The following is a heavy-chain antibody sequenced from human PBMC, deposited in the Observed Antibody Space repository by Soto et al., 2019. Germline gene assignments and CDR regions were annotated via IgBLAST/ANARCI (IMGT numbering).Heavy chain of an antibody. Sequence: QVQLVQSGAEVKKPGSSVKVSCKASGGTFSSYAISWVRQAPGQGLEWMGGIIPIFGTANYAQKFQGRVTITADKSTSTTYMELSSLRSEDTAVYYCARGSSLYSSSWYYFDYWGQGTLVTVSS. CDR1: GGTFSSYA. CDR2: IIPIFGTA. CDR3: ARGSSLYSSSWYYFDY. D-gene: IGHD6-13*01. V-gene: IGHV1-69*06. J-gene: IGHJ4*02.